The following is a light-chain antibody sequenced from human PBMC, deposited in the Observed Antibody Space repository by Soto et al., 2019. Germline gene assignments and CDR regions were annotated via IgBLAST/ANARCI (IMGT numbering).Light chain of an antibody. CDR1: QAIGTW. J-gene: IGKJ4*01. V-gene: IGKV1-27*01. Sequence: DFQMTQSPATLAASVGDRVSITCRASQAIGTWLAWYQQKPGKAPKLLIYDASTLQSGVPSRFSGSGSGTDFTLTISSLQPEDVATYYCQKYNSAPLTFGGGTKVDIK. CDR2: DAS. CDR3: QKYNSAPLT.